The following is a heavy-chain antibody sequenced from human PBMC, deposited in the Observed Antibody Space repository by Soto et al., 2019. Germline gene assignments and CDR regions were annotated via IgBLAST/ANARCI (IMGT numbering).Heavy chain of an antibody. V-gene: IGHV1-69*02. CDR2: IIPILGIA. CDR3: ARAYCSGGSCYSQFFDY. Sequence: ASVKVSCKASGGTFSSYTISWVRKDPGQGLEWMGRIIPILGIANYAQKFQGRVTITADKSTSTAYMELSSLRSEDTAVYYCARAYCSGGSCYSQFFDYWGHGTLVTVSS. J-gene: IGHJ4*01. D-gene: IGHD2-15*01. CDR1: GGTFSSYT.